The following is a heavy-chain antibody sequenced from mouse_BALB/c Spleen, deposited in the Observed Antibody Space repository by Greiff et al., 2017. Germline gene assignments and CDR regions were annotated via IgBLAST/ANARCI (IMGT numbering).Heavy chain of an antibody. Sequence: EVKLVESGGGLVKPGGSLKLSCAASGFTFSSYAMSWVRQSPEKRLEWVAEISSGGSYTYYPDTVTGRFTISRDNAKNTLYLEMSSLRSEDTAMYYCARRDYDGFDYWGQGTTLTVSS. V-gene: IGHV5-9-4*01. CDR1: GFTFSSYA. D-gene: IGHD2-4*01. CDR2: ISSGGSYT. CDR3: ARRDYDGFDY. J-gene: IGHJ2*01.